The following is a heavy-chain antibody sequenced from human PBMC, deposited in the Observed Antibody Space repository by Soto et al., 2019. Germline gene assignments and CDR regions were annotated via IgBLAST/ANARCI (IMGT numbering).Heavy chain of an antibody. CDR3: ARAPYSNAWYRFDL. D-gene: IGHD4-4*01. CDR2: IKHDGSVQ. Sequence: QLVESGGGLVQPGGSLRLSCEASGFTCSGYWMSWVRQAPGKGLEWVADIKHDGSVQYYVDSVKGRLTISRDNAKKQLSLQMNGLRAEDTALYYCARAPYSNAWYRFDLWGQGTLVTVSS. CDR1: GFTCSGYW. J-gene: IGHJ4*02. V-gene: IGHV3-7*03.